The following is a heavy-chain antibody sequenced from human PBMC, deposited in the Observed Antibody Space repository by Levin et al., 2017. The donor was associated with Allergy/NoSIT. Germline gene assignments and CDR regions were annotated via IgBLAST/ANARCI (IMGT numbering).Heavy chain of an antibody. Sequence: PSETLSLTCAVSGYSISSGYYWGWIRQPPGKGLEWIGSIYHSGSTYYNPSLKSRVTISVDTSKNQFSLKLSSVTAADTAVYYCARVPAYSSAYYYGMDVWGQGTTVTVSS. CDR2: IYHSGST. D-gene: IGHD6-19*01. V-gene: IGHV4-38-2*01. J-gene: IGHJ6*02. CDR3: ARVPAYSSAYYYGMDV. CDR1: GYSISSGYY.